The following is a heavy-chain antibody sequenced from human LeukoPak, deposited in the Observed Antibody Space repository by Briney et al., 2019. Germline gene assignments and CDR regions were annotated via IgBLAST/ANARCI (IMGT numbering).Heavy chain of an antibody. CDR3: ARHIGYSAWNPDY. CDR2: IYPYDSET. D-gene: IGHD5-18*01. CDR1: GYSFTCFW. Sequence: GESLKISFKASGYSFTCFWIGWVRPMPGKGLEWMGIIYPYDSETRYSPSFQGQVTISADKSISTAYLQWSSLKASDTAMYYCARHIGYSAWNPDYWGQGTLVTVSS. J-gene: IGHJ4*02. V-gene: IGHV5-51*01.